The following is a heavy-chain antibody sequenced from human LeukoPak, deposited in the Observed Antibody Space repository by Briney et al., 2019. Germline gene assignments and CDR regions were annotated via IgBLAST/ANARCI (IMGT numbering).Heavy chain of an antibody. Sequence: GGSLRLSCAASGFTFSSYSMNWVRQAPGKGLEWVSSISSSSYIYYADSVKGRFTISRDNAKNSLYLQMNSLRAEDTAVYYCARVWCSGGSCYSRAGIDYWGQGTLVTVSS. CDR2: ISSSSYI. D-gene: IGHD2-15*01. CDR3: ARVWCSGGSCYSRAGIDY. CDR1: GFTFSSYS. V-gene: IGHV3-21*01. J-gene: IGHJ4*02.